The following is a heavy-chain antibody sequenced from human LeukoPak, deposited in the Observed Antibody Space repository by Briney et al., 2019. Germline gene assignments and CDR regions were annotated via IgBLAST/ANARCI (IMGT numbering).Heavy chain of an antibody. Sequence: GGSLRLSCAASGFTFSSYSMNWVRQAPGKGLEWVSYISSSSTTIYYADSVKGRFTISRDNAEKSLYLQMNSLRAEDTAVYYFAREGSSGSYFHWFDPWGQGTLVTVSS. V-gene: IGHV3-48*01. CDR2: ISSSSTTI. J-gene: IGHJ5*02. D-gene: IGHD1-26*01. CDR1: GFTFSSYS. CDR3: AREGSSGSYFHWFDP.